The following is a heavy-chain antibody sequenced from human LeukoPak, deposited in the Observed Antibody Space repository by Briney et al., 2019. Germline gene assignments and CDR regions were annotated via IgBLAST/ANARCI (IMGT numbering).Heavy chain of an antibody. J-gene: IGHJ3*02. Sequence: GGSLRLSCAASGFTFSSYWMSWVRQAPGKGLEWVANIKQDGSEKYYVDSVKGRFTISRDNAKNSLYLQMNSLRAEDTAVYYCARDDRPSSGSWYCPAFDIWGQGTMVTVSS. CDR1: GFTFSSYW. D-gene: IGHD6-13*01. V-gene: IGHV3-7*04. CDR3: ARDDRPSSGSWYCPAFDI. CDR2: IKQDGSEK.